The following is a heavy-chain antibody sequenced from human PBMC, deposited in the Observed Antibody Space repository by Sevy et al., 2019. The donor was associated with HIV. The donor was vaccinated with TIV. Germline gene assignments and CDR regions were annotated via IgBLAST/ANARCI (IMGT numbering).Heavy chain of an antibody. CDR2: IRSKAGGGTT. D-gene: IGHD2-15*01. CDR3: TTDHRRDGIVVVPFEY. Sequence: GGSRLSCAASGFTFSNAWMSWVRQSPGKGLEWVGRIRSKAGGGTTDYATIVKGKFTISRDDSRDILYLQLNSLETEDTAVYYCTTDHRRDGIVVVPFEYWGQGTLVTVSS. CDR1: GFTFSNAW. J-gene: IGHJ4*02. V-gene: IGHV3-15*01.